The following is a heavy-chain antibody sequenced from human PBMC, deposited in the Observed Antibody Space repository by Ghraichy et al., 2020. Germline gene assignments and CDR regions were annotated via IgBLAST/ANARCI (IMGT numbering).Heavy chain of an antibody. V-gene: IGHV4-30-4*01. D-gene: IGHD3-10*01. J-gene: IGHJ4*02. Sequence: TLSLTCTVSGGSISSGDYYWSWIRQPPGKGLEWIGYIYYSGSTYYNPSLKSRVTISVDTSKNQFSLKLSSVTAADTAVYYCAREAEWFRELPGGIDYWGQGTLVTVSS. CDR2: IYYSGST. CDR1: GGSISSGDYY. CDR3: AREAEWFRELPGGIDY.